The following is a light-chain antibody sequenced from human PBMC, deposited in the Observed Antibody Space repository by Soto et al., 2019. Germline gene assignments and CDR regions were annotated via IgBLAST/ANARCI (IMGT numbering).Light chain of an antibody. CDR1: SSNIGAGFD. Sequence: QSVLTQPPSVSGAPRQRVTISCTGSSSNIGAGFDVQWYQQLPGTAPKLLIYGNINRPSGVPDRFSGSKSGTSASLAITGLQPEDEADYYCQSYDRGLSSPYVFGTGTKV. CDR2: GNI. V-gene: IGLV1-40*01. J-gene: IGLJ1*01. CDR3: QSYDRGLSSPYV.